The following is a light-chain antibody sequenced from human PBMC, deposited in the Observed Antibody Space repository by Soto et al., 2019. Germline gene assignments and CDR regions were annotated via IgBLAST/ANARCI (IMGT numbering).Light chain of an antibody. J-gene: IGKJ5*01. Sequence: EIVLTQSPATLSLSPGERATLSCRASQSVSSSLAWYQQKPGQAPRLLIYDASNRATGIPARFSGSGSGTDFTLTISSLEPEDFAAYYCHQYGSSPRTFGQGTRLEIK. CDR2: DAS. CDR1: QSVSSS. V-gene: IGKV3-11*01. CDR3: HQYGSSPRT.